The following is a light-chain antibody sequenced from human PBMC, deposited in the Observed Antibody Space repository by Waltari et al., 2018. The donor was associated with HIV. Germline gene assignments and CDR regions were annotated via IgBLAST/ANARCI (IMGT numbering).Light chain of an antibody. Sequence: QSALTQPPSASGSPGQSVTISCPGPNNDVGGYNYVSWYQQHPGKAPKLMIYEVSKRPSGVPDRFSGSKSGNTASLTVSGLPAEDEADYYCSSYAGRNNFVVFGGGTKLTVL. J-gene: IGLJ2*01. CDR3: SSYAGRNNFVV. CDR2: EVS. CDR1: NNDVGGYNY. V-gene: IGLV2-8*01.